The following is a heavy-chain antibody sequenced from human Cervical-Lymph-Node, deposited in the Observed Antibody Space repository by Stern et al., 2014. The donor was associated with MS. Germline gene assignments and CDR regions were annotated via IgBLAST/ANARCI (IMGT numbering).Heavy chain of an antibody. CDR2: IIPNFSTA. J-gene: IGHJ4*02. Sequence: QVQLGQSGAEVKKPGSSVKVSCKASGGTFSSYAISWVRQAPGQGLEWMGGIIPNFSTANYGQKCQGSVKINADASTSTAYMELSSLRSEDTAVYYCARDRNPLVVVPTASFDYWGQGTLVTVSS. CDR1: GGTFSSYA. V-gene: IGHV1-69*01. CDR3: ARDRNPLVVVPTASFDY. D-gene: IGHD2-2*01.